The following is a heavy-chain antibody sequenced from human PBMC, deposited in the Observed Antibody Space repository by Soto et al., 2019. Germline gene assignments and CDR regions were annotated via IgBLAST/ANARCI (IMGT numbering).Heavy chain of an antibody. CDR2: IYYSGST. CDR1: GGSISSYY. V-gene: IGHV4-59*08. J-gene: IGHJ4*02. CDR3: ARLGGYYQAFDS. D-gene: IGHD3-22*01. Sequence: ASETLSLTCTVSGGSISSYYWNWIRQPPGKGLEWIGYIYYSGSTNYTPSLRSRVTISVDTSQNQFSLNLSSVTAADTAVYYCARLGGYYQAFDSWGQGTLVTVSS.